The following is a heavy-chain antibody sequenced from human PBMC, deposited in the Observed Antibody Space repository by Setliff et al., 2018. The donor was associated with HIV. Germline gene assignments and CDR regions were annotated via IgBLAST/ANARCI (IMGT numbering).Heavy chain of an antibody. CDR2: INHSGST. CDR1: GGSISGYY. CDR3: ARDKYYYGLDV. Sequence: SETLSLTCAVYGGSISGYYWSWIRQPPGKGLEWIGEINHSGSTNYNPSLKSRVTISVDTSKNQFSLKLSSVTAADTAVYFCARDKYYYGLDVWGQGTTVTVSS. V-gene: IGHV4-34*01. D-gene: IGHD3-10*01. J-gene: IGHJ6*02.